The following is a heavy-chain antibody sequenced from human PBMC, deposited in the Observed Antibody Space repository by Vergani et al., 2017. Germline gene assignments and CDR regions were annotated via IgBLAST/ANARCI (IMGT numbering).Heavy chain of an antibody. CDR2: IYPGDSDT. CDR1: GYSFTSYW. D-gene: IGHD2-15*01. CDR3: ARHTIPGYCSGGSCYPPPMWFDP. V-gene: IGHV5-51*01. Sequence: VQLVQSGAEVKKPGESLKISCKGSGYSFTSYWIGWVRQMPGKGLEWMGIIYPGDSDTRYSPSFQGQVTISADKSISTAYRQWSSLKASDTAMYYCARHTIPGYCSGGSCYPPPMWFDPWGQGTLVTVSS. J-gene: IGHJ5*02.